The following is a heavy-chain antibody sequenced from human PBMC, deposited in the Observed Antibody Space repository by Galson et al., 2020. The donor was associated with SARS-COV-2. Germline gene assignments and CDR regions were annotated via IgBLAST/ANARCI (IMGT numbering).Heavy chain of an antibody. D-gene: IGHD4-4*01. CDR3: ARDSQGGNDYNYLLF. J-gene: IGHJ4*02. V-gene: IGHV1-46*01. CDR2: INPSGGST. CDR1: GYTFTSYY. Sequence: ASVKVSCKASGYTFTSYYMYWVRQAPGQGLEWMGIINPSGGSTSYAQKFQGRVTMTRDTSTSTVYMELSSLRSEDTAVYYCARDSQGGNDYNYLLFWGQGTLVTVSS.